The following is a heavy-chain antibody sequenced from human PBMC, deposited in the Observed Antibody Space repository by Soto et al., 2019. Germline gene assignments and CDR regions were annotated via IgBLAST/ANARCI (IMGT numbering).Heavy chain of an antibody. CDR1: GYTFTSYA. CDR2: INAGNGNT. Sequence: GASVKVSCKASGYTFTSYAMHWVRQAPGQRLEWMGWINAGNGNTKYSQKFQGRVTITRDTSASTAYMELSSLRSEDTAVYYCASSSPWYDYDSSGYYYFDYWGQGTLVTVSS. V-gene: IGHV1-3*01. J-gene: IGHJ4*02. D-gene: IGHD3-22*01. CDR3: ASSSPWYDYDSSGYYYFDY.